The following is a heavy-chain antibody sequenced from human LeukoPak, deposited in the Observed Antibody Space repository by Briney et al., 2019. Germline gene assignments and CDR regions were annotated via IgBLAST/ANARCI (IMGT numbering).Heavy chain of an antibody. V-gene: IGHV3-7*04. CDR1: GFTFSSYW. D-gene: IGHD6-13*01. J-gene: IGHJ4*02. CDR2: IKQDGSEK. CDR3: ARGTIAAAGYYYFDY. Sequence: GGSLSLSCAASGFTFSSYWMSWVRQAPGQGLEWVANIKQDGSEKYYVDSVRGRFTISRDNAKNSLYLQMNSLRAEDTAVYYCARGTIAAAGYYYFDYWGQGTQVTVSS.